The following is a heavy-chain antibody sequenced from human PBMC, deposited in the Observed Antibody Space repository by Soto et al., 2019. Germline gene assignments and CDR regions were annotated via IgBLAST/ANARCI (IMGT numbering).Heavy chain of an antibody. CDR1: GGTFGSYA. V-gene: IGHV1-69*01. J-gene: IGHJ4*02. D-gene: IGHD6-19*01. Sequence: QVQLVQSGAEVKKPGSSVKVSCKASGGTFGSYAISWVRQAPEQGIEWMGGIIPIFGTANYAQKFQGRVTITADESTSTAYMELSSLRSEDTAVYYCASGYSSGWFFDYWGQGTLVTVSS. CDR2: IIPIFGTA. CDR3: ASGYSSGWFFDY.